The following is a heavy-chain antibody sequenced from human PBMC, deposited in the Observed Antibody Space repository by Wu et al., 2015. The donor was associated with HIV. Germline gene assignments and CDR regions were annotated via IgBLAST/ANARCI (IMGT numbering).Heavy chain of an antibody. V-gene: IGHV1-69*05. CDR1: GGTFSTYA. D-gene: IGHD6-13*01. CDR3: ARDRVXAAGTAYYYGMDV. J-gene: IGHJ6*02. Sequence: QVQLVQSGAEVKKPGSSVRVSCKASGGTFSTYAINWVRQAPGQGLEWMGRIVPLFGTANYAQKFQGRVTITTDESTSTAYMELSSLRSEDTAVYYCARDRVXAAGTAYYYGMDVWGQGTTVTVSS. CDR2: IVPLFGTA.